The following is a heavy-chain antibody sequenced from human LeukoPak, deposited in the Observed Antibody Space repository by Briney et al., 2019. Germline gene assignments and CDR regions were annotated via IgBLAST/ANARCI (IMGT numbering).Heavy chain of an antibody. Sequence: GASVKVSCKASGGTFSSYAISWVRQAPGQGLEWMGGIIPIVGTANYAQKFQGRVTSTADESTSTAYMELSSLRSEDTAVYYCASVYKYGMDVWGQGTTVIVSS. J-gene: IGHJ6*02. CDR1: GGTFSSYA. V-gene: IGHV1-69*13. CDR3: ASVYKYGMDV. CDR2: IIPIVGTA.